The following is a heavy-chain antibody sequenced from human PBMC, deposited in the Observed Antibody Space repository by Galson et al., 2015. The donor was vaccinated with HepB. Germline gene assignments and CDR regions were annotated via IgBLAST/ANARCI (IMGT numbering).Heavy chain of an antibody. Sequence: SVKVSCKASGYTFTSYDINWVRQATGQGLEWMGWMNPNSGNTGYAQKFQGRVTLTRNTSISTAHMEVSRLRSEDTAVYYCARGFYWETVLTSYSYYYYMDVWGKGTTVTVSS. CDR3: ARGFYWETVLTSYSYYYYMDV. J-gene: IGHJ6*03. CDR2: MNPNSGNT. D-gene: IGHD2/OR15-2a*01. V-gene: IGHV1-8*01. CDR1: GYTFTSYD.